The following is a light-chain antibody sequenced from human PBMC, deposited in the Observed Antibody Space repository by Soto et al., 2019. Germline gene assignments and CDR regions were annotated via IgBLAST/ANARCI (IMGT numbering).Light chain of an antibody. Sequence: EIVMTQSPATLSVSPGERATRSCRASQSVSSYLAWYQQKPGQAPRLLIYGASTRDTGIPARFSGSGSGTEFTLTISSLQSEDFGVYYCQQYNNWPRTFGQGTKVDI. CDR1: QSVSSY. CDR3: QQYNNWPRT. J-gene: IGKJ1*01. CDR2: GAS. V-gene: IGKV3-15*01.